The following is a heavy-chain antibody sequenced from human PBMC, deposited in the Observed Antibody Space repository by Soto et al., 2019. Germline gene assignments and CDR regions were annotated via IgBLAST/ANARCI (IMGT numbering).Heavy chain of an antibody. Sequence: QVQLVESVGGVVQPGRSLRLSCAASGFTFSSYAMHWVRQAPGKGLEWVAVISYDGSNNYYADSVKGRFTISRDNSKNTLYLQMTSLRAEDTAVYYCARDMALGQCLVLGGMDVWGQGTTVTVSS. V-gene: IGHV3-30-3*01. J-gene: IGHJ6*02. CDR1: GFTFSSYA. CDR2: ISYDGSNN. CDR3: ARDMALGQCLVLGGMDV. D-gene: IGHD6-19*01.